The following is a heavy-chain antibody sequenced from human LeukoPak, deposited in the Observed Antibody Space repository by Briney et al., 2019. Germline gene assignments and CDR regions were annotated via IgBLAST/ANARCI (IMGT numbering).Heavy chain of an antibody. J-gene: IGHJ4*02. Sequence: SETLSLTCAVSGGSISSSNWWSWVRQPPGKGLEWIGEIYHSGSTNYNPSLKSRVTISVDKSKNQFSLKLSSVTAADTAVYYCARAGVAAAGGWYFDYWGQGTLVTVSS. CDR1: GGSISSSNW. D-gene: IGHD6-13*01. CDR3: ARAGVAAAGGWYFDY. V-gene: IGHV4-4*02. CDR2: IYHSGST.